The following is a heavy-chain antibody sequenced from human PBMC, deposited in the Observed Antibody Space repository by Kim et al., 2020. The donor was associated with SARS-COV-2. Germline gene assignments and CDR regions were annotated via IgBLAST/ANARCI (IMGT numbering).Heavy chain of an antibody. CDR3: ASHGWELFSDWFDP. V-gene: IGHV4-39*02. D-gene: IGHD3-10*01. CDR2: VYYTGST. CDR1: GGSVSSDNYY. J-gene: IGHJ5*02. Sequence: ETLSLTCTVSGGSVSSDNYYWGWVRQPPGKGLEWIGSVYYTGSTYYNPSLKSRITISIDATTNHFSLKLNSVTATDTAIYYGASHGWELFSDWFDPLG.